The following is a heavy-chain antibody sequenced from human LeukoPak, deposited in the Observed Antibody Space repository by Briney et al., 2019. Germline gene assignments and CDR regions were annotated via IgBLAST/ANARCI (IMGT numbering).Heavy chain of an antibody. V-gene: IGHV4-31*03. CDR3: ARHPMTTVTRTPYNWFDP. CDR1: GGSISSGGYY. J-gene: IGHJ5*02. CDR2: IYYSGST. D-gene: IGHD4-17*01. Sequence: PSQTLSFTCTVSGGSISSGGYYWSWIRQHPGKGLEWIGYIYYSGSTYYNPSLKSRVTISVDTSKNQFSLKLSSVTAADTAVYYCARHPMTTVTRTPYNWFDPWGQGTLVTVSS.